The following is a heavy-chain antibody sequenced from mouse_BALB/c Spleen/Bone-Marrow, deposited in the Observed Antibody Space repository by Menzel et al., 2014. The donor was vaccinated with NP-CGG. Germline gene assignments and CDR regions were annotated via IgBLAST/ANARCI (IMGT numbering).Heavy chain of an antibody. J-gene: IGHJ2*01. CDR1: RYTFTDYT. Sequence: EVMLVESGPELVKPVASVKISCKTSRYTFTDYTMHWVKQSHGKSLEWIGHINPNIGGTSYNQKFKGKATLTLDKSSSTAYMELRSLTSEDSAVYYCTRSRYGDYWGQGTTLTVSS. D-gene: IGHD2-14*01. CDR3: TRSRYGDY. CDR2: INPNIGGT. V-gene: IGHV1-22*01.